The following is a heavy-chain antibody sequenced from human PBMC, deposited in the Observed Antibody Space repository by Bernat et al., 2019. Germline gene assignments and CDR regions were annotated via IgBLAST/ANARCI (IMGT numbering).Heavy chain of an antibody. J-gene: IGHJ3*02. Sequence: EVQLVESGGGLVQPGGSLRLSCSASGFTFNDFAFHWVRQAPGTGLQYVSGVSSSGDNSSYADSVKGRFTISRDNSRNTLYLEMSSLRAGDTAVYFCVKDEYSYGHDAFDIWGQGTMVTVSS. CDR1: GFTFNDFA. D-gene: IGHD5-18*01. V-gene: IGHV3-64D*06. CDR2: VSSSGDNS. CDR3: VKDEYSYGHDAFDI.